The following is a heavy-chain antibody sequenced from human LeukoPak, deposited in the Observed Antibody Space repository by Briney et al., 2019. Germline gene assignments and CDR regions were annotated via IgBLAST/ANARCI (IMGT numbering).Heavy chain of an antibody. CDR1: GYSFTSYW. V-gene: IGHV5-51*01. CDR3: ARLGCSSNSCYPNGGYFDY. J-gene: IGHJ4*02. D-gene: IGHD2-2*01. CDR2: IYPGDSDT. Sequence: GESLKISCKGSGYSFTSYWIGWVRQMPGKGLEWMGIIYPGDSDTRYSPSFQGQVTISADKSISTAYLQWSSLKASDTAMYYCARLGCSSNSCYPNGGYFDYWGQGTLVTVSS.